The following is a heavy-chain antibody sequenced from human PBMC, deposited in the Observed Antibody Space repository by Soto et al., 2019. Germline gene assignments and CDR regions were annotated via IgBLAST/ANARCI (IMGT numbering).Heavy chain of an antibody. D-gene: IGHD6-13*01. J-gene: IGHJ6*02. CDR1: GYTFTSYA. CDR2: INAGNGNT. Sequence: QVQLVQSGAEVKKPGASVKVSCKASGYTFTSYAMHWVRQAPGQRREWMGWINAGNGNTKYSQKFQGRVTITRATSARTAYMEMSSLRSDDTAVYYCAREHLLYSSSWYDIGGMDVSGHGTTVTDS. CDR3: AREHLLYSSSWYDIGGMDV. V-gene: IGHV1-3*01.